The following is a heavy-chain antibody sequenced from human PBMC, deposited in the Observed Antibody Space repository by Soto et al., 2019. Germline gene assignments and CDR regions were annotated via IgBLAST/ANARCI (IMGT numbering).Heavy chain of an antibody. V-gene: IGHV3-74*01. CDR3: ALGRYCSGGTCSFDH. CDR1: GFTFRSYW. Sequence: EVQLTESGGGSVQPGGSLRLSCADSGFTFRSYWMHWVRQAPGKGLEWISRVHNDGSSAAYADSVKGRFTVSRDTGKNALYLQMNSLGAEDTAVYYCALGRYCSGGTCSFDHWGQGTVVTVSS. D-gene: IGHD2-15*01. J-gene: IGHJ4*02. CDR2: VHNDGSSA.